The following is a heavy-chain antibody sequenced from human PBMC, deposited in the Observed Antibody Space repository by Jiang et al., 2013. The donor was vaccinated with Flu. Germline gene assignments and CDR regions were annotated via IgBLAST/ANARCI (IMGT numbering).Heavy chain of an antibody. V-gene: IGHV4-34*01. J-gene: IGHJ4*02. CDR2: INHSGST. CDR1: GGSFSGYY. CDR3: ARGRVGELLDARRLSQASVDY. D-gene: IGHD1-26*01. Sequence: LLKPSETLSLTCAVYGGSFSGYYWSWIRQPPGKGLEWIGEINHSGSTNYNPSLKSRVTISVDTSKNQFSLKLSSVTAADTAVYYCARGRVGELLDARRLSQASVDYWGQGTLVTVSS.